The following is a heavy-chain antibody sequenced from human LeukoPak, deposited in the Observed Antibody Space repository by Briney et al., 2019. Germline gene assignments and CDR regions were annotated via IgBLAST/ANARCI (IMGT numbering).Heavy chain of an antibody. J-gene: IGHJ4*02. V-gene: IGHV1-2*06. CDR3: ATSTNSCGYDY. Sequence: ASVKVSCKASGYTFTGYYMHWVRQAPGQGLEGMGRINPNSGGTNYAQKFQGRVTMTSDTSISTAYMELSRLRSDDTAVYYCATSTNSCGYDYWGQGTLVTVSS. D-gene: IGHD5-18*01. CDR1: GYTFTGYY. CDR2: INPNSGGT.